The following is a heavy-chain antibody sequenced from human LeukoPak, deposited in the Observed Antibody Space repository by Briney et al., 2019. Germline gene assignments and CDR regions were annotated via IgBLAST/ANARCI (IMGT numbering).Heavy chain of an antibody. CDR2: IYHSGST. CDR3: ARDWGLGSHLYYFDY. D-gene: IGHD1-26*01. V-gene: IGHV4-38-2*02. CDR1: GYSISSGYY. J-gene: IGHJ4*02. Sequence: PSETLSLTCAVSGYSISSGYYWGWIRQPPGKGLEWIGSIYHSGSTYYNPSPKSRVTISVDTSKNQFSLKLSSVTAADTAVYYCARDWGLGSHLYYFDYWGQGTLATVSS.